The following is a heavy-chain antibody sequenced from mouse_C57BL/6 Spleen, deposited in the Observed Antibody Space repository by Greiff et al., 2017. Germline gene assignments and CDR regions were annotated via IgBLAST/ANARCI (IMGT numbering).Heavy chain of an antibody. Sequence: QVQLQQPGAELVRPGSSVKLSCKASGYTFTSYWMHWVKQRPIQGLEWIGNIDPSDSETHYTQKFKDKATLTVDKSSSTAYMQLSSLTSEDSAVYICARYGSRKNFDTRGDDATLADSS. CDR2: IDPSDSET. D-gene: IGHD1-1*01. CDR1: GYTFTSYW. CDR3: ARYGSRKNFDT. V-gene: IGHV1-52*01. J-gene: IGHJ2*01.